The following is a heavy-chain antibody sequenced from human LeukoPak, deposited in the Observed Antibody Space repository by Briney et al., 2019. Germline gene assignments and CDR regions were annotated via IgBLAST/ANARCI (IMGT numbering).Heavy chain of an antibody. J-gene: IGHJ4*02. D-gene: IGHD2-15*01. CDR1: GFTFSTYA. CDR2: ISGSGAST. V-gene: IGHV3-23*01. Sequence: PGGSLRLSCAASGFTFSTYAMSWVRQAPGKGLEWVSAISGSGASTYYADSVKGRFTISRDNSKNTLYLQMNSLRAEDTAVYYCAKRESGGFDYWGQGTLVTVSS. CDR3: AKRESGGFDY.